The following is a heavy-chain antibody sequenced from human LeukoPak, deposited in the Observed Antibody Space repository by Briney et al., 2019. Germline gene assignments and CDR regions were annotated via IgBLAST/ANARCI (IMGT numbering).Heavy chain of an antibody. J-gene: IGHJ4*02. CDR3: ARERQREPMPPDC. D-gene: IGHD1-26*01. Sequence: GGSLRLSCEASGFTFSRYWMTWVRQAPGKGLEWVAIIKQDGGEKHYADSVRGRFSISRDNAQNSLYLQMHSLRAEDTAVYYCARERQREPMPPDCWGQGTLVTVSS. CDR1: GFTFSRYW. V-gene: IGHV3-7*01. CDR2: IKQDGGEK.